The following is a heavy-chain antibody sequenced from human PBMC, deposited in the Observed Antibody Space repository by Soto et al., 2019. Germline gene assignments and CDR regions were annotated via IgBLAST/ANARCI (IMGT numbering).Heavy chain of an antibody. CDR3: ARFAHIGGGQYKYCSSTSCPSGMDV. Sequence: GESLKISCKGSGYSFTSYWIGWVRQMPGKGLEWMGIIYPGDSDTRYSPSFQGQVTISADKSISTAYLQWSSLKASDTAMYYCARFAHIGGGQYKYCSSTSCPSGMDVWGQGTTVTVSS. CDR2: IYPGDSDT. V-gene: IGHV5-51*01. CDR1: GYSFTSYW. D-gene: IGHD2-2*01. J-gene: IGHJ6*02.